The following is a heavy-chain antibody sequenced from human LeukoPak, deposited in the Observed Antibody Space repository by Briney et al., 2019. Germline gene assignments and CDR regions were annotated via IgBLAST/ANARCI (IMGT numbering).Heavy chain of an antibody. J-gene: IGHJ4*02. D-gene: IGHD6-13*01. Sequence: ASVKVSCKASGYTFTSYGISWVRQAPGQGLEWMGWISACNGNTNYAQKLQGRVTMTTDTSTSTAYMELRSLRSDDTAVYYCAREGRGVPGAIAAVKGFDYWGQGTLVTVSS. V-gene: IGHV1-18*01. CDR2: ISACNGNT. CDR3: AREGRGVPGAIAAVKGFDY. CDR1: GYTFTSYG.